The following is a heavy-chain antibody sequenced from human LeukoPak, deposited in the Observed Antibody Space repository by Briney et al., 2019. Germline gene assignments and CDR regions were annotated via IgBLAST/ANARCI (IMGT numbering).Heavy chain of an antibody. CDR2: IYYSGST. D-gene: IGHD1-26*01. CDR1: GGSISSSSYY. Sequence: PSETLSLTCTVSGGSISSSSYYWGWIRQPPGKGLEWIGSIYYSGSTYYNPSLKSRVTISVETSKNQFSLKLSSVTAADTAVYYCAREVGSYYIFDYWGQGTLVTVSS. J-gene: IGHJ4*02. CDR3: AREVGSYYIFDY. V-gene: IGHV4-39*07.